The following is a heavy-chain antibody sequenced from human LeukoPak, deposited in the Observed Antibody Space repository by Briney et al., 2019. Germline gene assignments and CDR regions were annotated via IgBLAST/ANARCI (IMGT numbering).Heavy chain of an antibody. CDR1: GSSFTTYW. CDR3: ARLKVVVAASSFDY. CDR2: IYPGDSDT. Sequence: GESLEISCSGSGSSFTTYWIGWVRLLPGKGLEWMGIIYPGDSDTRYSPSYQGQVTISVDRSINTAYLQWSSLKASDTAMYYCARLKVVVAASSFDYWGRGTLVTVSS. J-gene: IGHJ4*02. V-gene: IGHV5-51*01. D-gene: IGHD2-15*01.